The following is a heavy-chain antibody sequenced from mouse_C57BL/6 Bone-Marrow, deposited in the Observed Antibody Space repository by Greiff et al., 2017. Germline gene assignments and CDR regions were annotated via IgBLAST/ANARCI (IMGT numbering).Heavy chain of an antibody. J-gene: IGHJ4*01. CDR3: ARDPYGSSYYYAMDY. CDR1: GFTFSSYA. Sequence: EVNVVESGGGLVKPGGSLKLSCAASGFTFSSYAMSWVRQTPEKRLEWVATISDGGSYTYYPDNVKGRFTISRDNAKNNLYLQMSHLESEDTAMYYCARDPYGSSYYYAMDYWGQGTSVTVSS. V-gene: IGHV5-4*01. CDR2: ISDGGSYT. D-gene: IGHD1-1*01.